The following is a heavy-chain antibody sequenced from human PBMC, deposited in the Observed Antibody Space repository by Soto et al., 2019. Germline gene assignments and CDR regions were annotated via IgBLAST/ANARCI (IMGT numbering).Heavy chain of an antibody. Sequence: QVQLVQSGAEVKRPGSSVKVSCKASGDSFSRSTFSWVRQAPGEGLEWMGRFIPMLGIANYAQTFQGRVTITTDKSTSTAYMDLSSLRSEDTAVYYCATLYYDTSGNFDYWGQATLGTVSS. CDR2: FIPMLGIA. CDR3: ATLYYDTSGNFDY. D-gene: IGHD3-22*01. CDR1: GDSFSRST. J-gene: IGHJ4*02. V-gene: IGHV1-69*02.